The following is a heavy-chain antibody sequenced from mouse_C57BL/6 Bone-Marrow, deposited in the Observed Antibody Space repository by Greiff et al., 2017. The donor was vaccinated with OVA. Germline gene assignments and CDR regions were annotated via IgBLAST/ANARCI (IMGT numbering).Heavy chain of an antibody. Sequence: VQLQQSGPELVKPGASVKIPCKASGYTFTDYNMDWVKQSHGKSLEWIGDINPNNGGTIYNQKFKGKATLTVDKSSSTAYMELRSLTSEDTAVYYCGVFITTVVARDYWGQGTTLTVSS. J-gene: IGHJ2*01. D-gene: IGHD1-1*01. CDR2: INPNNGGT. CDR1: GYTFTDYN. CDR3: GVFITTVVARDY. V-gene: IGHV1-18*01.